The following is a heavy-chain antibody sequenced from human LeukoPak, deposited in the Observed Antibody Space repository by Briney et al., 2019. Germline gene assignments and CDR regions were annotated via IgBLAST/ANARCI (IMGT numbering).Heavy chain of an antibody. CDR1: GYTFTSYG. CDR3: AREWELPYYYYYGMDV. CDR2: ISAYNGNT. Sequence: ASVKVSCKASGYTFTSYGISWVRQAPGQGLEWMGWISAYNGNTNYAQKLQGRVTMTTDTSTSTAYMELRSLRSDDTAVYYCAREWELPYYYYYGMDVWGQGTTVTVS. D-gene: IGHD1-26*01. V-gene: IGHV1-18*01. J-gene: IGHJ6*02.